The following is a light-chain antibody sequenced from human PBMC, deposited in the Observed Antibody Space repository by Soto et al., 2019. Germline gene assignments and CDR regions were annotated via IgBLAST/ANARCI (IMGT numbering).Light chain of an antibody. J-gene: IGKJ1*01. CDR2: GAS. CDR3: QQYGSSSWT. V-gene: IGKV3-20*01. CDR1: QSISSTY. Sequence: EIVLTQSPGTLSLSPRERATLSCRTSQSISSTYLAWYQQQPGQAPRLLIYGASTRATGIPDRFSGSGSGTDFTLTISRLEPEDFAVYYCQQYGSSSWTFGQGTKVE.